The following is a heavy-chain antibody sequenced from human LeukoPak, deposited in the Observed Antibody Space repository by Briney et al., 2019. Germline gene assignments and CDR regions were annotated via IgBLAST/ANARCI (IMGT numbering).Heavy chain of an antibody. D-gene: IGHD3-3*01. CDR2: ISSSSSYI. V-gene: IGHV3-21*01. CDR1: GFTFSSYA. J-gene: IGHJ5*02. Sequence: PGGSLRLSCAASGFTFSSYAMSWVRQAPGKGLEWVSSISSSSSYIYYADSVKGRFTISRDNAKDSLYLQMNSLRAEDTAVYYCARDYDFWSGYRNWFDPWGQGTLVTVSS. CDR3: ARDYDFWSGYRNWFDP.